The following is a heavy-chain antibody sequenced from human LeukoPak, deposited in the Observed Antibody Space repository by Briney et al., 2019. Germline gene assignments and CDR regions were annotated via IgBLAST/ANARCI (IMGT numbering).Heavy chain of an antibody. D-gene: IGHD1-7*01. J-gene: IGHJ3*01. CDR3: ARARRDTRYNWNYEVSFRD. CDR2: IYYSGST. Sequence: PSETLSLTCTVSGGSISSGDYYWSWIRQPPGKGLEWIGYIYYSGSTYYNPSLKSRVTISVDTSKNQFSLKLSSVTAADTAVYYCARARRDTRYNWNYEVSFRDWGQGTMVTVSS. V-gene: IGHV4-30-4*08. CDR1: GGSISSGDYY.